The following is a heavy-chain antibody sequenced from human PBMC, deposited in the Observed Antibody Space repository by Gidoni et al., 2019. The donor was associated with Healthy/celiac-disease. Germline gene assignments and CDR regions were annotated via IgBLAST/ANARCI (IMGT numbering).Heavy chain of an antibody. CDR1: GFTFSSYG. D-gene: IGHD4-4*01. J-gene: IGHJ6*03. CDR3: ARDRGWATVTTGYMDV. V-gene: IGHV3-33*01. Sequence: QVQLVESGGGVVQPGRSLRLSCAASGFTFSSYGRHWVRPAPGKGLGWVAVIWYDGSNKYYADSVKGRFTISRDNSKNTLYLQMNSLRAEDTAVYYCARDRGWATVTTGYMDVWGKGTTVTVSS. CDR2: IWYDGSNK.